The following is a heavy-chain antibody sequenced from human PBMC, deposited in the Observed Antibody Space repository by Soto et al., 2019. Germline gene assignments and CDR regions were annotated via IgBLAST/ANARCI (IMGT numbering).Heavy chain of an antibody. J-gene: IGHJ1*01. D-gene: IGHD5-12*01. V-gene: IGHV4-30-2*01. Sequence: QLQRQESGSGLVKPSQTLSLTCAVSGGSISTDPYSWSWMRQPPGKGLEWIGYIYHYGNPQYNASLTRRVTMSVDRSKNQFSLHLRSVTAADTAVYYCARDGGYGRGDSGGEGTLVIVSS. CDR1: GGSISTDPYS. CDR3: ARDGGYGRGDS. CDR2: IYHYGNP.